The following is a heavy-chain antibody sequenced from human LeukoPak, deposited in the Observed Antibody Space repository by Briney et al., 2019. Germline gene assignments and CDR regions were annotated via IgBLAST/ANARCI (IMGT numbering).Heavy chain of an antibody. D-gene: IGHD6-13*01. CDR2: IYSSGST. CDR3: ARDKQGNSYAFDI. V-gene: IGHV4-31*03. CDR1: GGSISSGGYY. Sequence: PSETLSLTCTVSGGSISSGGYYWSWIRQHPGKGLEWIGYIYSSGSTYYNPSLKSRVTISAATSKSQFSLKLSSVTAADTAVYYCARDKQGNSYAFDIWGQRTMVTDSS. J-gene: IGHJ3*02.